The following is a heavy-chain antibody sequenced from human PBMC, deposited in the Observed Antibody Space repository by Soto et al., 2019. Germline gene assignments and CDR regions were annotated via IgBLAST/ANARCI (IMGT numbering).Heavy chain of an antibody. CDR2: INPKSGGT. D-gene: IGHD2-8*01. CDR1: GYSFTDYH. J-gene: IGHJ6*02. CDR3: ARGDSTDCSNGVCSFFYNHDMDV. V-gene: IGHV1-2*04. Sequence: GASVKVSCKASGYSFTDYHIHWVRQAPGQGLEWLGRINPKSGGTSTAQKFQGWVTMATDTSISTASMELTRLTSDDTAIYYCARGDSTDCSNGVCSFFYNHDMDVWGQGTTVTVSS.